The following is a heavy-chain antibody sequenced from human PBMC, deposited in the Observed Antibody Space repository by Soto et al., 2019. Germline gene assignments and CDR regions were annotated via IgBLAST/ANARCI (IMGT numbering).Heavy chain of an antibody. D-gene: IGHD1-26*01. CDR3: ARDRKSQEWELPRIDI. V-gene: IGHV3-48*01. Sequence: PGGSLRLSCAASGFTFSSYSMNWVRQAPGKGLEWVSYISSSSSTIYYADSVKGRFTISRDNAKNSLYLQMNSLRAEDTAVYYCARDRKSQEWELPRIDIWGQGTMVTVSS. CDR1: GFTFSSYS. J-gene: IGHJ3*02. CDR2: ISSSSSTI.